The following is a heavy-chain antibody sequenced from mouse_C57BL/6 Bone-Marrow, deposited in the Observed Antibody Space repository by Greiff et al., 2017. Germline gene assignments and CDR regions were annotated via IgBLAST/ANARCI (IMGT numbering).Heavy chain of an antibody. V-gene: IGHV1-69*01. CDR3: ARCYYDAMDY. CDR2: IAPSDSYT. D-gene: IGHD2-12*01. J-gene: IGHJ4*01. Sequence: QVQLQQPGAELVMPGASVKLSCKASGYTFTSYLMHWVKQRPGQGLEWIGEIAPSDSYTNYNQKFKGKSTLTVDKSSSTAYMQLSSLTSEDSAVDYCARCYYDAMDYWGQGTSVTVSS. CDR1: GYTFTSYL.